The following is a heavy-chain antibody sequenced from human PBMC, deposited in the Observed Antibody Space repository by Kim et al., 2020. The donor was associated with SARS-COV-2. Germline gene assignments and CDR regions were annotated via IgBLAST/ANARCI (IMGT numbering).Heavy chain of an antibody. J-gene: IGHJ3*02. Sequence: GGSLRLSCAASGFTFSSYAMSWVRQAPGKGLEWVSAISGSGGSTYYADSVKGRFTISRDNSKNTLYLQMNSLRAEDTAVYYCAILWFYGSGSPDAFDIWGQGTMVTVSS. CDR2: ISGSGGST. CDR1: GFTFSSYA. CDR3: AILWFYGSGSPDAFDI. V-gene: IGHV3-23*01. D-gene: IGHD3-10*01.